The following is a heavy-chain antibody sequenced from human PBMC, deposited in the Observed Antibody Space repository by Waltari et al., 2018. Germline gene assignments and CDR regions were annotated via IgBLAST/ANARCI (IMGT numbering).Heavy chain of an antibody. Sequence: QVQLQQWGAGLLKPSETLSLTCAVYGGSFSGYYWSWIRQPPGKGLEWIGEINHSGSTNYNPSLKSRVTISVDTSKNQFSLKLSSVTAADTAVYYCARGLHPTDAFDIWGQGTMVTVSS. CDR3: ARGLHPTDAFDI. V-gene: IGHV4-34*01. CDR2: INHSGST. J-gene: IGHJ3*02. CDR1: GGSFSGYY.